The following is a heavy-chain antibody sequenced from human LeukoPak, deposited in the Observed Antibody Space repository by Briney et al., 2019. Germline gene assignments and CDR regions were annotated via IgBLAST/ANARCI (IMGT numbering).Heavy chain of an antibody. D-gene: IGHD3-22*01. Sequence: PSETLSLTCTVSGGSISSYYWSWIRQPPGKGLEWIGRIYTSGSTNYNPSLKSRVTMSVDTSKNQFSLKLSSVTAADTAVYYCARDRTGNYYDSSGYFDYYYYGMDVWGQGTTVTVSS. J-gene: IGHJ6*02. CDR2: IYTSGST. CDR3: ARDRTGNYYDSSGYFDYYYYGMDV. CDR1: GGSISSYY. V-gene: IGHV4-4*07.